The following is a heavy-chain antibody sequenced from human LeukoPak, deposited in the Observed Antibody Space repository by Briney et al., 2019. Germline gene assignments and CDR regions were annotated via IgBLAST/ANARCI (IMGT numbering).Heavy chain of an antibody. CDR2: IFYNGRI. V-gene: IGHV4-39*07. CDR3: ARQVAGVEPTDPNWFDS. CDR1: GDSIGRSTYY. D-gene: IGHD1-26*01. J-gene: IGHJ5*01. Sequence: ETLSLTCNVSGDSIGRSTYYWGWVRQTPEKGMEWIGSIFYNGRIYYTPSLQSRVIMSLDTSKNQFSLRLTSVTAADTAVYYCARQVAGVEPTDPNWFDSWGQGPLVTVSS.